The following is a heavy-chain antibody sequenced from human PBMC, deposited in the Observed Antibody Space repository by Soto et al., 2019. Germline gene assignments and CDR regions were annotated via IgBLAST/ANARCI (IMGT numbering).Heavy chain of an antibody. V-gene: IGHV3-74*01. CDR3: VRVLERSGGRPFAF. CDR2: INSDGIT. D-gene: IGHD3-10*01. J-gene: IGHJ3*01. Sequence: GGSLRLSCAASGFTFSSSWMHWVRQGPGKGLVWVSRINSDGITNYADSVKGRFTISRDNAENTLYLQMNSLRAEDTAAYYCVRVLERSGGRPFAFWGQWTMVTVSS. CDR1: GFTFSSSW.